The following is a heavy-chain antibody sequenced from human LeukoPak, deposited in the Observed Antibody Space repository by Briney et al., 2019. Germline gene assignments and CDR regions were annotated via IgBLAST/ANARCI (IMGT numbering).Heavy chain of an antibody. CDR3: ASPPLAYSSSWYYLDY. Sequence: SVKVSCKASGGTFSSYAISWVRQAPGQGLEWMGRIIPILGIANYAQEFQGRVTITADKSTSTAYMELSSLRSEDTAVYYCASPPLAYSSSWYYLDYWGQGTLVTVSS. J-gene: IGHJ4*02. V-gene: IGHV1-69*04. CDR2: IIPILGIA. D-gene: IGHD6-13*01. CDR1: GGTFSSYA.